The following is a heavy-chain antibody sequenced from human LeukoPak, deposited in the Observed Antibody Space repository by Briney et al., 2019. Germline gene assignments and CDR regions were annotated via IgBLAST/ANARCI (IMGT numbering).Heavy chain of an antibody. V-gene: IGHV3-30*03. D-gene: IGHD6-13*01. Sequence: GGSLRLSCAASGFTFSSCGMHWARQAPGKGLEWVAVISYDGSNKYYADSVKGRFTISRDNSKNTVYLQMNSLRPEDTAVYYCARDPGTSWPHEFDYWGQGTLVTVSS. J-gene: IGHJ4*02. CDR3: ARDPGTSWPHEFDY. CDR1: GFTFSSCG. CDR2: ISYDGSNK.